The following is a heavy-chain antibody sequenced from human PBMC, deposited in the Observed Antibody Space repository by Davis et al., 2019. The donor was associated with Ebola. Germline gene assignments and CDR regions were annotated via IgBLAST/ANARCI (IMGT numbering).Heavy chain of an antibody. CDR2: IKQDGSEK. V-gene: IGHV3-7*01. Sequence: GGSLRLSCAASGFTFSSYWMSWVRQAPGKGLEWVANIKQDGSEKNYVDSVKGRFTISRDNAKNSLYLQMNSLRAEDTAVYYCAREVVVVPAAILEDWFDPWGQGTLVTVSS. D-gene: IGHD2-2*01. CDR1: GFTFSSYW. CDR3: AREVVVVPAAILEDWFDP. J-gene: IGHJ5*02.